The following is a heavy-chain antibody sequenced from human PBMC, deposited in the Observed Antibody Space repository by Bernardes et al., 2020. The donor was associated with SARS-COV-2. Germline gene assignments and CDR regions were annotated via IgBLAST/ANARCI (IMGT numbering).Heavy chain of an antibody. CDR1: GFDFSSYH. CDR3: ARVAFGGRGLLLGY. J-gene: IGHJ4*02. V-gene: IGHV3-74*01. Sequence: GGSLRLSCAASGFDFSSYHLHWVRQAPGKGLEWVSPINNDGTTTNYADSVKGRFTISRDNAKNTLYLQMNSLRAEDTAVYYCARVAFGGRGLLLGYWGQGTLVNVSS. D-gene: IGHD2-15*01. CDR2: INNDGTTT.